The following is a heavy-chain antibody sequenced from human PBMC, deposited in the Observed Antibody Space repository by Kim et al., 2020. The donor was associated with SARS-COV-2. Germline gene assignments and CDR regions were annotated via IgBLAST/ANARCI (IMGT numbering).Heavy chain of an antibody. V-gene: IGHV1-69*13. D-gene: IGHD3-22*01. CDR2: IIPIFGTA. J-gene: IGHJ4*02. Sequence: SVKVSCKASGGTFSSYAISWVRQAPGQGLEWMGGIIPIFGTANYAQKFQGRVTITADESTSTAYMELSSLRSEDTAVYYCATVATPHYYDSSGPCRVWGQGTLVTVSS. CDR1: GGTFSSYA. CDR3: ATVATPHYYDSSGPCRV.